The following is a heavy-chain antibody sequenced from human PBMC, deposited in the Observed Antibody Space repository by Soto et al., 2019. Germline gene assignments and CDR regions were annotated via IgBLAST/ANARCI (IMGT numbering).Heavy chain of an antibody. J-gene: IGHJ6*02. CDR2: ISGSGGST. CDR1: GFTFSSYA. D-gene: IGHD3-10*01. V-gene: IGHV3-23*01. CDR3: AKPVRTMVRGVITSDYYYYGMDV. Sequence: PGGSLRLSCAASGFTFSSYAMSWVRQAPGKGLEWVSAISGSGGSTYYADSVKGRFTISRDNSKNTLYLQMNSLRAEDTAVYYCAKPVRTMVRGVITSDYYYYGMDVWGQGTTVTVSS.